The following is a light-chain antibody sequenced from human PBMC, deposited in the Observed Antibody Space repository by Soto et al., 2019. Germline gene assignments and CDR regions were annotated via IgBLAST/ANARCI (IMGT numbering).Light chain of an antibody. CDR1: QTVSSGF. Sequence: EIMLTRSPGTLTLSLGERATVPCRASQTVSSGFLAWYQQKVGQAPRLRIYGASTRATGIPDRFSGSGSGTDFTLTIDRLEPEDFAVYYCHQYYSSPTTFGGGTKVDIK. CDR3: HQYYSSPTT. CDR2: GAS. V-gene: IGKV3-20*01. J-gene: IGKJ4*01.